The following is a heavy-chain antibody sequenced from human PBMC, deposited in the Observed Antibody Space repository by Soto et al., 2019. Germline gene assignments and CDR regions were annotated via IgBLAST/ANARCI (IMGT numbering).Heavy chain of an antibody. D-gene: IGHD3-3*01. J-gene: IGHJ4*02. V-gene: IGHV3-73*01. CDR2: IRSKANSYAT. Sequence: GGSLRLSCAASGFTFSGSAMHWVRQASGKGLEWVGRIRSKANSYATAYAASVKGRFTISRDDSKNTAYLQMNSLKTEETAVYYCTLFWSGYSYWGQGTLVTVSS. CDR3: TLFWSGYSY. CDR1: GFTFSGSA.